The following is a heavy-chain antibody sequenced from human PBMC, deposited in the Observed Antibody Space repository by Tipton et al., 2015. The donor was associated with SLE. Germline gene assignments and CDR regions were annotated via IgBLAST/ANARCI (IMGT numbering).Heavy chain of an antibody. Sequence: TLSLTCTVSGDSITSNDYYWDWVRQSPGKGPKWIGTVYSSGTTYYNPSLKSRLTISVDTSKNQFSLKLRSVIAADTAVYYCARREVGATLGWFDSWGQGTLVTVSS. CDR1: GDSITSNDYY. CDR2: VYSSGTT. D-gene: IGHD1-26*01. CDR3: ARREVGATLGWFDS. V-gene: IGHV4-39*01. J-gene: IGHJ5*01.